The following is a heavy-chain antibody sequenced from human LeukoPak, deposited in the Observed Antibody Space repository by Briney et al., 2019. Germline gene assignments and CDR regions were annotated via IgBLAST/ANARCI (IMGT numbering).Heavy chain of an antibody. V-gene: IGHV3-53*01. J-gene: IGHJ6*02. CDR1: GFTVSSNY. CDR3: AKSFRGYYYGMDV. CDR2: IYSGGST. Sequence: PGGSLRLSCAASGFTVSSNYMSWVRQAPGKGLEWVSVIYSGGSTYYADSVKGRFTISRDNSKNALSLQMNSLRAEDTAVYYCAKSFRGYYYGMDVWGQGTTVTASS.